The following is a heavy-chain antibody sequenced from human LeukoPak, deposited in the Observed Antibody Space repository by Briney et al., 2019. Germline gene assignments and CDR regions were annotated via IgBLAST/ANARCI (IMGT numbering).Heavy chain of an antibody. V-gene: IGHV3-23*01. D-gene: IGHD4-11*01. J-gene: IGHJ4*02. CDR1: GFTFSGYA. Sequence: GGSLRLSXAASGFTFSGYAMSWVRQAPGKGLEWVSAISGSGGSTYYADSVKGRFTISRDNSKNTLYLQMNSLRAEDTAVYYCAMALGLQTDYWGQGTLVTVSS. CDR3: AMALGLQTDY. CDR2: ISGSGGST.